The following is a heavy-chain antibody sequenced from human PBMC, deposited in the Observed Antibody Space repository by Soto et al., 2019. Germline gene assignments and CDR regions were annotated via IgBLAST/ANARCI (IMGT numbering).Heavy chain of an antibody. D-gene: IGHD3-9*01. V-gene: IGHV3-30*18. CDR1: GFTFSSYG. J-gene: IGHJ4*02. Sequence: QVQLVESGGGVVQPGRSLRLSCAASGFTFSSYGMHWVRQAPGKGLEWVAVISYDGSNKYYADSVKGRFTISRDNSKNTLYLQMNSLRAEDTAVYYCAKELLFDWPDYWGQGTLVTVSS. CDR3: AKELLFDWPDY. CDR2: ISYDGSNK.